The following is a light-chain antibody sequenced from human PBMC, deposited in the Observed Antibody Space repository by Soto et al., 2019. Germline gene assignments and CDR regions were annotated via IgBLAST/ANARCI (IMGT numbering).Light chain of an antibody. CDR3: QQRSNWQIT. CDR2: DAS. CDR1: QSVSSY. V-gene: IGKV3-11*01. J-gene: IGKJ5*01. Sequence: EIVLSQSPATLSLSPGERSTLSCRASQSVSSYLDWYQQKTGQAPRLLIYDASNRATGIPARFSGSGSGTDFTLTISSLEPEDFEVYYCQQRSNWQITFGQGTRLEIK.